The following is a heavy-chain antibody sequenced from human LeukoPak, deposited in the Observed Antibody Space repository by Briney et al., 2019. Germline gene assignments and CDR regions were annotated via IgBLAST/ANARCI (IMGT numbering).Heavy chain of an antibody. V-gene: IGHV1-2*02. Sequence: ASVKVSCKASGYTFNRYYLHWVRQAPGQGLEWMGWINPNSGDTNYAQKFQGRVTMTRDTSVSTAHMELTRLRSDDTAVYYRARSARYWGQGTLVTVSS. J-gene: IGHJ4*02. D-gene: IGHD3-16*02. CDR1: GYTFNRYY. CDR3: ARSARY. CDR2: INPNSGDT.